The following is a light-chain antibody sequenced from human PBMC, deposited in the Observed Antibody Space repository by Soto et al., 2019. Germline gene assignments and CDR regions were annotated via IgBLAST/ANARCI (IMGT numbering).Light chain of an antibody. J-gene: IGLJ2*01. Sequence: QSALTQPASVSGSPGQSITISCTGTSSDVGSYNLVSWYQQHPGKAPKLMIYEGSKLPSGVSNRFSGSKSGNTASLTLSGLQAEDEADYYCCSYAGSGTLFGGGTKLTVL. CDR3: CSYAGSGTL. CDR1: SSDVGSYNL. CDR2: EGS. V-gene: IGLV2-23*01.